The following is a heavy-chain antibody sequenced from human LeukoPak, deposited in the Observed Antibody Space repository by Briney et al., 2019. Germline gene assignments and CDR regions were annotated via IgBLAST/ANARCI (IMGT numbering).Heavy chain of an antibody. J-gene: IGHJ4*02. V-gene: IGHV4-39*01. CDR2: IYYSGST. Sequence: SETLSLTCTVSGGSISSSSYYWGWIRQPPGKGLEWIGSIYYSGSTYYNPSLKSRVTLSVDTSKNQFSLKLSSVTAADTAVYYCASRPVGATRVFDYWGQGTLVTVSS. CDR1: GGSISSSSYY. CDR3: ASRPVGATRVFDY. D-gene: IGHD1-26*01.